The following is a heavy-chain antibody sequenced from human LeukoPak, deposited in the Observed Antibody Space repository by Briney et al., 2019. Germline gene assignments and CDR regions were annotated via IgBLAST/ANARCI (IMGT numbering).Heavy chain of an antibody. CDR3: ARLDSGSWYFDY. CDR2: IYYSGST. J-gene: IGHJ4*02. V-gene: IGHV4-59*08. D-gene: IGHD6-13*01. CDR1: GGSINSYF. Sequence: SETLSLTCTVSGGSINSYFWSWIRQPPGKGLEWIGYIYYSGSTKYNPSLKSRLIISVDTSKNQFSLKLTSVTAADTAVYHCARLDSGSWYFDYWGQGTLVTVFS.